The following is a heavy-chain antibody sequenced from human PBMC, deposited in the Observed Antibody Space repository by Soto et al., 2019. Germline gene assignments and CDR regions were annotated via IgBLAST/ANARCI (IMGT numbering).Heavy chain of an antibody. CDR2: ISYDGSNK. CDR1: GFTFSSYA. Sequence: GGSLRLSCAASGFTFSSYAMHWVRQAPGKGLEWVAVISYDGSNKYYADSVKGRFTISRDNAKDSLYLQMNSLRAEDTALYYCTRDLTGYAMDVWGQGTTVTVSS. J-gene: IGHJ6*02. D-gene: IGHD2-2*01. CDR3: TRDLTGYAMDV. V-gene: IGHV3-30-3*01.